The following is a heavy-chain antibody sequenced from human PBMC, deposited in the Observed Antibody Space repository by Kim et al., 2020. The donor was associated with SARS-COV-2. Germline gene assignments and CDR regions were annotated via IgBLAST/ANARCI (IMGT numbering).Heavy chain of an antibody. D-gene: IGHD6-19*01. V-gene: IGHV1-3*01. J-gene: IGHJ4*02. Sequence: SQKFQDRVSITRDTSATTAYLELSGLRSEDTAVYYCAREAVAGSFDYWGQGTLVTVSS. CDR3: AREAVAGSFDY.